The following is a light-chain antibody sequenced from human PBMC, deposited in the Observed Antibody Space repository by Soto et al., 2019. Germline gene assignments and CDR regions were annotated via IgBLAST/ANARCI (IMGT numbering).Light chain of an antibody. J-gene: IGKJ1*01. CDR3: QQYFNTRT. CDR2: WAS. Sequence: DIVMTQSPDSLAVSLGERATINCKSSQSVLYSSNNKNYLAWYQQKPGQPPKLLIYWASTRESGVPDRFSGSGSGVDFTLTISSLQAEDVAVYYCQQYFNTRTFGQGTKVEIK. V-gene: IGKV4-1*01. CDR1: QSVLYSSNNKNY.